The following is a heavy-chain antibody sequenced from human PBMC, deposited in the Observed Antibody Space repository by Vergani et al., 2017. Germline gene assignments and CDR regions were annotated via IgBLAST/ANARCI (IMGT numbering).Heavy chain of an antibody. Sequence: HVHPVESGGGVVQPGRSLRLSCVVSGFTSSYYGMHWVRQAPGKGLEWVAVISYDGTQKYYADSVKGRFTISRDNSKSTLYLQMNSLRTEDTAVYYCATKSCGTPGCQIGYFREWGQGTLVTVSA. CDR2: ISYDGTQK. V-gene: IGHV3-30*03. D-gene: IGHD1-1*01. CDR1: GFTSSYYG. J-gene: IGHJ1*01. CDR3: ATKSCGTPGCQIGYFRE.